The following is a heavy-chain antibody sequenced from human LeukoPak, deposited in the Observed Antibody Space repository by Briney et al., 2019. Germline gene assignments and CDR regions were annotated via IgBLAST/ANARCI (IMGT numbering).Heavy chain of an antibody. CDR3: ARDRLDRNYYYGLDV. CDR2: INSDES. CDR1: GFTLSSYW. V-gene: IGHV3-74*01. J-gene: IGHJ6*02. Sequence: EGSLRLSCAASGFTLSSYWMHWVRQAPGKGLVWVSRINSDESTYADSVKGRFTISRDSAKNTLYLQMNSLRAEDTAVYYCARDRLDRNYYYGLDVWGQGTTVTVSS. D-gene: IGHD2-2*03.